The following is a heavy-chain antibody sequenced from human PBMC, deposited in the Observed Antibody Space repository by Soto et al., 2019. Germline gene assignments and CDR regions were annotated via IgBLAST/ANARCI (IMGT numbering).Heavy chain of an antibody. Sequence: GGSLRLSCTASGCMFSSYAIHWVRQAPGKGLEWVAVILYNGREKYYADSVKGRFTISRDNSKNTLYLQMNSLRAEDTAVYYCAKNPGYYYDSTGYHFDYWGQGTLVTVSS. CDR2: ILYNGREK. CDR3: AKNPGYYYDSTGYHFDY. J-gene: IGHJ4*02. CDR1: GCMFSSYA. V-gene: IGHV3-30*04. D-gene: IGHD3-22*01.